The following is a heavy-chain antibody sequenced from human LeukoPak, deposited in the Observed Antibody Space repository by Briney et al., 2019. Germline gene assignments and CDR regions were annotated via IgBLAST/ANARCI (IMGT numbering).Heavy chain of an antibody. Sequence: GGSLRLSCAASGFTFSSSWMTWVRQAPGKGLEWVSVIYSGGSTYYADSVKGRFTISRDNSKNTLYLQMNSLRAGDTAVYYCARETKRFGELLGGWQYYFDYWGQGTLVTVSS. CDR1: GFTFSSSW. D-gene: IGHD3-10*01. J-gene: IGHJ4*02. CDR2: IYSGGST. CDR3: ARETKRFGELLGGWQYYFDY. V-gene: IGHV3-66*01.